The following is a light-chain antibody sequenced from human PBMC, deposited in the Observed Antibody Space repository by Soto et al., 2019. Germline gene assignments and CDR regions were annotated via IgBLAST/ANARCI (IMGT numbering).Light chain of an antibody. CDR2: AAS. Sequence: DIQMTQSPSSLSASVGDRVTITCRASQSISSYLNWYQQKPEKAPKLLIYAASSLQSGLPSRFSGSGSGTDCTITISSLQPEDFATYYCQPSYSTPVTFGQGTKLDIK. J-gene: IGKJ2*01. CDR1: QSISSY. CDR3: QPSYSTPVT. V-gene: IGKV1-39*01.